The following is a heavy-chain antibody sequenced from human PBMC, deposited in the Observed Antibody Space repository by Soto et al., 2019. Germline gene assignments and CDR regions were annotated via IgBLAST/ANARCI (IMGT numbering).Heavy chain of an antibody. V-gene: IGHV3-23*01. CDR2: ISGSGGST. J-gene: IGHJ3*02. CDR1: GFTFSSYA. CDR3: AKDPVDTEDGSPVYAFDI. Sequence: GGSLRLSCAASGFTFSSYAMSWVRQAPGKGLEWVSAISGSGGSTYYADSVKGRFTISRDNSKNTLYLQMNSLRAEDTAVYYCAKDPVDTEDGSPVYAFDIWGQGTMVTVSS. D-gene: IGHD5-18*01.